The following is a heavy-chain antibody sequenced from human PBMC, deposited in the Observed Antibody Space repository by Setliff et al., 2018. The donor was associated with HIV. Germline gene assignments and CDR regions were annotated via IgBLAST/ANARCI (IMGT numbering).Heavy chain of an antibody. CDR3: ARLIHTGLLHFDY. V-gene: IGHV4-4*09. D-gene: IGHD2-8*02. CDR1: GVSISGHF. Sequence: SETLSLTCFVSGVSISGHFWGWIRQPPGKGLEWIGYIYTSGTTEYNPSLDSRVTISVDTSRDQFSLNLRSVTAADTALYFCARLIHTGLLHFDYWGRGMLVTVSS. CDR2: IYTSGTT. J-gene: IGHJ4*02.